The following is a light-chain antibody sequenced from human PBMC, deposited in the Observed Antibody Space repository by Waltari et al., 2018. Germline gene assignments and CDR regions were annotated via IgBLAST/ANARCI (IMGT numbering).Light chain of an antibody. CDR3: QVWDSSGAL. V-gene: IGLV3-9*01. CDR1: NLEAKM. CDR2: RDI. Sequence: SYELTSPLSVTVVLGQTARITSGGSNLEAKMVHWYRQKPGQAPVLVIYRDIKRPSGIPDRFSCSNSGNTATLTISGAQAGDEAAYFCQVWDSSGALFGGGTKLTVL. J-gene: IGLJ3*02.